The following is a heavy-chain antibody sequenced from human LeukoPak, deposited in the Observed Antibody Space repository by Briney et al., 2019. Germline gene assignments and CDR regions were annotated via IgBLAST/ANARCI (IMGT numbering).Heavy chain of an antibody. CDR1: GFTFSGYW. CDR2: IKQDGSEK. D-gene: IGHD5-24*01. Sequence: GGSLRLSCAASGFTFSGYWMSWVRQAPGKGLEWVANIKQDGSEKYYVDSVKGRFTISRDNAKNSLYLQMNSLRAEDTAVYYCAREERWLQLFAFDIWGQGTMVTVSS. CDR3: AREERWLQLFAFDI. V-gene: IGHV3-7*01. J-gene: IGHJ3*02.